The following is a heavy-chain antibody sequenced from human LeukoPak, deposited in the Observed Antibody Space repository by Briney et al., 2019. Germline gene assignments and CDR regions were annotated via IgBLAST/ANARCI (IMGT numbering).Heavy chain of an antibody. D-gene: IGHD3-22*01. Sequence: GGSLRLSCAVSGFIFSNAWMNWVRQAPGKGLEWVSAISGSGGSTYYADSVKGRFTISRDNSKNTLYLQMNSLRAEDTAVYYCAKAGRSGYYFDYWGQGTLVTVSS. J-gene: IGHJ4*02. CDR3: AKAGRSGYYFDY. CDR1: GFIFSNAW. CDR2: ISGSGGST. V-gene: IGHV3-23*01.